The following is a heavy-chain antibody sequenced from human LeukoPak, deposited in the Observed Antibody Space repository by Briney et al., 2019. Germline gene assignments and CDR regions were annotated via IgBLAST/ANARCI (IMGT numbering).Heavy chain of an antibody. CDR1: GFTFRSYG. CDR3: AKEEVISGNHGVYFDY. Sequence: PGGSLRLSCAASGFTFRSYGMHWVRQAPGKGVEWVAFIRYDGNSNYYADSVKGRFTISRDHSRSTLYLQMNSLRAEDTAVYYCAKEEVISGNHGVYFDYWGQGTLVTVSS. CDR2: IRYDGNSN. J-gene: IGHJ4*02. V-gene: IGHV3-30*02. D-gene: IGHD3-22*01.